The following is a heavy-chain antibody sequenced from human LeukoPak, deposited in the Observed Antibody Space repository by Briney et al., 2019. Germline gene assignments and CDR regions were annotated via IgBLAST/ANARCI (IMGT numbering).Heavy chain of an antibody. D-gene: IGHD3-16*01. V-gene: IGHV3-30*03. CDR1: GFTFSSYG. CDR3: ARPPITFGGVIAPFGY. Sequence: PGGSLRLSCAASGFTFSSYGMHWVRQAPGKGLEWVAVISYDGSNKYYADSVKGRFTISRDNSKNTLYLQMNSLRAEDTAVYYCARPPITFGGVIAPFGYWGQGTLVTVSS. CDR2: ISYDGSNK. J-gene: IGHJ4*02.